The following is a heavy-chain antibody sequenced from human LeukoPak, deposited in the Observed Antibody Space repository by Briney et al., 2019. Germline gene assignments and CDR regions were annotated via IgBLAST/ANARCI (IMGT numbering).Heavy chain of an antibody. Sequence: QSGGSLRLSCAASGFTFSNYAMNWVRQAPGKGREWVSAISGAGGSTYYADSVRGRLTISRDNSKDTLYLQMNSLRAEDTAVYYCAKRGATRTIDYWGQGTLVTVSS. D-gene: IGHD1-26*01. CDR1: GFTFSNYA. J-gene: IGHJ4*02. V-gene: IGHV3-23*01. CDR3: AKRGATRTIDY. CDR2: ISGAGGST.